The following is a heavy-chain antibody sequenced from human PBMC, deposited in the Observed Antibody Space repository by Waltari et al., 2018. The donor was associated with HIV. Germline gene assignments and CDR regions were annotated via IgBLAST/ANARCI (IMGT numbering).Heavy chain of an antibody. Sequence: EVQLVESGGGLVQPGGSLRLSCAASGFTFSDYWMRWVRQAPGKGLEWVANIKQDGNEKYFVDSVKGRFTISRDNAKNSLYLQMNSLRAEDTAVYYCARSPPLYSHYGDDAFDIWGQGTMVTVSS. CDR1: GFTFSDYW. J-gene: IGHJ3*02. D-gene: IGHD4-4*01. CDR2: IKQDGNEK. V-gene: IGHV3-7*01. CDR3: ARSPPLYSHYGDDAFDI.